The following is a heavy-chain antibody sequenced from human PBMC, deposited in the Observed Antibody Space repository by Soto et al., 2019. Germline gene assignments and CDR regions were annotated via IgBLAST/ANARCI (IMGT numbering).Heavy chain of an antibody. CDR3: AKDGNWELLPSTGMDV. CDR1: GFTFSSYG. V-gene: IGHV3-30*18. Sequence: GGSLRLSCGGSGFTFSSYGMRWVRQAPGKGLERVAAISFDGSNGYYGDSVKGRFTISRDNSKNTLYLQMNSLRPEDTAVYYCAKDGNWELLPSTGMDVWGQGTTVTVS. J-gene: IGHJ6*02. CDR2: ISFDGSNG. D-gene: IGHD1-26*01.